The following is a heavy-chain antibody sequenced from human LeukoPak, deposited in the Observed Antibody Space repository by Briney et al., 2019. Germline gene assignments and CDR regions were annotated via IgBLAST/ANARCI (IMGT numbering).Heavy chain of an antibody. CDR1: GFTFSSYW. CDR2: IKQDGSEK. D-gene: IGHD2-21*02. Sequence: GGSLRLSCAASGFTFSSYWMTWVRQGPGKGLEWVANIKQDGSEKQYVNAVKGRFTISRDNAKNSLYLQMNNLRAEDTAVYYCASVSRGRSDWDPWGQGTLVTVSS. J-gene: IGHJ5*02. V-gene: IGHV3-7*01. CDR3: ASVSRGRSDWDP.